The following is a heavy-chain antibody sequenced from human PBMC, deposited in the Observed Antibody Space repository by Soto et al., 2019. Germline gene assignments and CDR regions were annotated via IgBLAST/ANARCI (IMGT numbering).Heavy chain of an antibody. CDR1: GFSFSDSA. Sequence: EVQLVESGGGLVQPGGSLKLSCAASGFSFSDSAMHWVRQASGKGLEWVGRIRSKGNSYATAYAASVEGRFTISRDDSKNTAYLQMNSLKTADTAVYYCFTYSSDWGGCWGQGTRVTVFS. D-gene: IGHD6-19*01. V-gene: IGHV3-73*02. CDR3: FTYSSDWGGC. J-gene: IGHJ4*02. CDR2: IRSKGNSYAT.